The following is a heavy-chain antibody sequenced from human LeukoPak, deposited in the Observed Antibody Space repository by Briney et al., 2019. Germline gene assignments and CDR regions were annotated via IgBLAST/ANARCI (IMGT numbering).Heavy chain of an antibody. CDR3: ARAGWIITSGIDY. V-gene: IGHV4-38-2*02. J-gene: IGHJ4*02. CDR1: GGSINNNY. D-gene: IGHD3-10*01. Sequence: SETLSLTCTVSGGSINNNYWAWIRQPPGKGLEWIGTIYHIGSTYYTPSLGSRVTISVDTSKNEFSLNLKSVTAADTAVYYCARAGWIITSGIDYWGQGALVTVSS. CDR2: IYHIGST.